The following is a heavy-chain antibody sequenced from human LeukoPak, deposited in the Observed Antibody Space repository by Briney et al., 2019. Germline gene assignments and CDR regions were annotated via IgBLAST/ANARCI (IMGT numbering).Heavy chain of an antibody. J-gene: IGHJ6*03. CDR2: INHSGST. D-gene: IGHD3-16*02. CDR1: GGSFSGYY. V-gene: IGHV4-34*01. CDR3: ARRCRGVIPSGSYYYYMDV. Sequence: SETLSLTCAVYGGSFSGYYWSWIRQPPGKGLEWIGEINHSGSTNYNPSLKSRVTISVDTSKNQFSLKLSSVTAADTAVYYCARRCRGVIPSGSYYYYMDVWGKGTTVTISS.